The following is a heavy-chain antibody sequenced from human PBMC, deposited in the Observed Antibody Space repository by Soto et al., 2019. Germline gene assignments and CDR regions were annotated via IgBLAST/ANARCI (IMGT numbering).Heavy chain of an antibody. J-gene: IGHJ4*02. CDR3: ARHEGNGNVWPLDY. V-gene: IGHV4-39*01. Sequence: SETLSLTCTVSGGSISSGGYYWSWIRQSPGKGLEWIGNIHYSGSTYYMPSLRSRVTLSVDTSKNQFSLRLTSVTAEDTAVYYCARHEGNGNVWPLDYWGQGILVTVSS. CDR2: IHYSGST. D-gene: IGHD2-8*01. CDR1: GGSISSGGYY.